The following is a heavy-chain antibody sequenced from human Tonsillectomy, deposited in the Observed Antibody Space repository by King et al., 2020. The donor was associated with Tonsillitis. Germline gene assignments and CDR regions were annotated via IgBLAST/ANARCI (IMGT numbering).Heavy chain of an antibody. D-gene: IGHD2-15*01. CDR2: IYYSGST. V-gene: IGHV4-31*03. CDR1: GGSISSGGYY. Sequence: QLQESGPGLVKTSQTLSLTCTVSGGSISSGGYYWSWIRQHPGKGLEWIGYIYYSGSTYYNPSLKSRVTISVDTSKNQFSLKLSSVTAADTAVYYCARVSGGSWLTFDYWGQGTLVTVSS. J-gene: IGHJ4*02. CDR3: ARVSGGSWLTFDY.